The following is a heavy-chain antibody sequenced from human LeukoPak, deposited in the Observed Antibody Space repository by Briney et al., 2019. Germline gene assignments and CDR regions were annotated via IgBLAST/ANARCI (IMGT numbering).Heavy chain of an antibody. Sequence: KPGGSLRLSCAASGFTFSSYSMNWVRQAPGKGLEWVSSISSSSSYIYYADSVKGRFTISRDNAKNSLYLQMNSLRAEDTAVYYCARDLAVADPGDFDYWGQGTLVTVSS. V-gene: IGHV3-21*01. CDR2: ISSSSSYI. J-gene: IGHJ4*02. CDR1: GFTFSSYS. D-gene: IGHD6-19*01. CDR3: ARDLAVADPGDFDY.